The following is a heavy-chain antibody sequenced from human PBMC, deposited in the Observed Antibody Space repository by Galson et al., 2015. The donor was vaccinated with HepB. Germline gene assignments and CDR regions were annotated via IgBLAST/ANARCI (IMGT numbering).Heavy chain of an antibody. CDR1: GYTFTVYY. J-gene: IGHJ6*02. Sequence: SVKVSCKASGYTFTVYYIHWVRQAPGQGLEWMGRINPISGVTNYAQRFQGRVTMTRDTSISTAYMEITRLTSDDSVVYFCARGGVTRRGFAISGVSTPPMDVWGQGTTVTVSS. CDR2: INPISGVT. CDR3: ARGGVTRRGFAISGVSTPPMDV. D-gene: IGHD3-3*01. V-gene: IGHV1-2*05.